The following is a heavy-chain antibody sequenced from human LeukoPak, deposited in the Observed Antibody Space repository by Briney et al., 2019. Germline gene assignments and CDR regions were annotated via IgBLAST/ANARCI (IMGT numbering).Heavy chain of an antibody. V-gene: IGHV3-21*01. J-gene: IGHJ4*02. CDR2: ISSSSSYI. CDR1: GFTFSSYS. D-gene: IGHD5-18*01. Sequence: GALRLSCAASGFTFSSYSMNWVRQAPGKGLEWVSSISSSSSYIYYADSVRGRFTISRDNANHSLCLQMNSLRAEDTAVYYCAKERRGYSYGYIDYWGQGSLVSVSS. CDR3: AKERRGYSYGYIDY.